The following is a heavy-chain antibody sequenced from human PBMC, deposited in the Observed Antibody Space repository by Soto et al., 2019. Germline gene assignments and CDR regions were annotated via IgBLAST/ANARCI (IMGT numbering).Heavy chain of an antibody. J-gene: IGHJ4*02. Sequence: ASVKVSCKASGYTFTSYGISWVRQAPGQGLEWMGWISAFNGNTYYAQKLQGRVTMTTDTSTSTAYMELRSLRSDDTAVYYCARDPPRWTYCSSTSCSQSPFDYWGQGTLVTVSS. CDR3: ARDPPRWTYCSSTSCSQSPFDY. D-gene: IGHD2-2*01. CDR2: ISAFNGNT. CDR1: GYTFTSYG. V-gene: IGHV1-18*01.